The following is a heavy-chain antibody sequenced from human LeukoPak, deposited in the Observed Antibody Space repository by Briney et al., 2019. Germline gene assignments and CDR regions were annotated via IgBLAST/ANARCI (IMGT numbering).Heavy chain of an antibody. CDR3: ARHSSRIGITMVRGVIPWFDP. V-gene: IGHV4-39*01. CDR2: IYYSGST. CDR1: GGSISSSSYY. Sequence: SETLSLTCTVSGGSISSSSYYWGWIRQPPGKGLEWIGSIYYSGSTYYNPSLKSRVTISVDTSKNQFSLKLSSVTAADTAVYYCARHSSRIGITMVRGVIPWFDPWGQGTLVTVSS. D-gene: IGHD3-10*01. J-gene: IGHJ5*02.